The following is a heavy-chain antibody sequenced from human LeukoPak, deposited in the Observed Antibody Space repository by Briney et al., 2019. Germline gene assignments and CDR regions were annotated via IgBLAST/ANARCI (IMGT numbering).Heavy chain of an antibody. CDR2: INPNTGAT. CDR1: GYTFTGYY. D-gene: IGHD2-15*01. CDR3: ARDERFCNGDNHYPDLGY. Sequence: ASVKVSCKASGYTFTGYYMFWVRQAPGQGLEWMGWINPNTGATKYGQNFQGRVTLTRDTSIRTTFMKLSSLRSDDTAFYYCARDERFCNGDNHYPDLGYWGQGTLVTVSS. V-gene: IGHV1-2*02. J-gene: IGHJ4*02.